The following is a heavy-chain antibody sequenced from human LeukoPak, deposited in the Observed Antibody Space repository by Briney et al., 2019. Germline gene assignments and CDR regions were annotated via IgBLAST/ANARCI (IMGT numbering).Heavy chain of an antibody. CDR3: ARRVVNNRNWYFNL. D-gene: IGHD4-23*01. V-gene: IGHV5-51*01. J-gene: IGHJ2*01. Sequence: MTGESLKISCKGSGYRFTNYWIGWVRQMPGKGLEWMGIIYPGDSNTRYSPSFQGQVTISADKSINTAYVQWSSLKASDTAMYYCARRVVNNRNWYFNLWGRGTLVTVSS. CDR2: IYPGDSNT. CDR1: GYRFTNYW.